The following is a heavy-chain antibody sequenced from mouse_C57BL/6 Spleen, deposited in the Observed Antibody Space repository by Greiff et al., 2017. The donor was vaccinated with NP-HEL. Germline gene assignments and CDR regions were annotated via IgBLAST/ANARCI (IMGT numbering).Heavy chain of an antibody. J-gene: IGHJ2*01. CDR3: ARQGADYYGTLYYFDY. CDR2: IYPGDGDT. Sequence: QVQLQQSGPELVKPGASVKISCKASGYAFSSSWMNWVKQRPGKGLEWIGRIYPGDGDTNYNGKFKGKATLTADRSSSTAYMQLSSLTSEDSAVYFCARQGADYYGTLYYFDYWGQGTTLPVSS. V-gene: IGHV1-82*01. D-gene: IGHD1-1*01. CDR1: GYAFSSSW.